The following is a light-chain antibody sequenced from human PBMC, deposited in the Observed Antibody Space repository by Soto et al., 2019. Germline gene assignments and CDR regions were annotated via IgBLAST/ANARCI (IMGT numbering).Light chain of an antibody. CDR3: AAWDDSLNAGV. V-gene: IGLV1-44*01. CDR1: SSNIGSNT. J-gene: IGLJ3*02. Sequence: QSVLTQPPSASGTPGQRVTISCSGSSSNIGSNTVNWYQQLPGTAPKLLIYSNNQRPSGVPDRFSGSKSATSASLAISGLQSEDEADYYCAAWDDSLNAGVFGGGTKLTVL. CDR2: SNN.